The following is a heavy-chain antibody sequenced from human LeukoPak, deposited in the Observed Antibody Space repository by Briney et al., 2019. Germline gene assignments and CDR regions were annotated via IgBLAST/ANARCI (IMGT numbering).Heavy chain of an antibody. J-gene: IGHJ4*02. CDR3: ARGKLYFDY. V-gene: IGHV4-61*02. Sequence: KSSETLSLTCTVSGGSISSGSYYWSWIRQPAGKGLEWIGRIYTSGSTNYNPSLKSRVTISVDTSKNQFSLKLSSVTAADTAVYYCARGKLYFDYWGQGTLVTVSS. CDR1: GGSISSGSYY. CDR2: IYTSGST.